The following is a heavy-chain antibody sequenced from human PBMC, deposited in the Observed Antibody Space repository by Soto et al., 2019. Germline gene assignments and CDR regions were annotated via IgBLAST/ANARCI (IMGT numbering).Heavy chain of an antibody. V-gene: IGHV3-23*01. CDR2: ISGSGGST. D-gene: IGHD1-1*01. CDR3: PKGWAGTTFRFWFDP. J-gene: IGHJ5*02. CDR1: GFTFSSYA. Sequence: GGSLRLSCAASGFTFSSYAMSWVRQAPGKGLEWVSAISGSGGSTYYADSVKGRFTISRDNSKNTRYLQMNSLRAEDTAVYYCPKGWAGTTFRFWFDPWGQGTLVTVSS.